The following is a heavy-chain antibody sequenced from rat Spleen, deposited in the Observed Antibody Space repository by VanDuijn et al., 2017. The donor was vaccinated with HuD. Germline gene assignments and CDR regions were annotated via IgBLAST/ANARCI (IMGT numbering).Heavy chain of an antibody. D-gene: IGHD1-7*01. Sequence: EVQLVETGGGLVQPGRSLKLSCAASGFTFSNYGMHWIRQAPTKGLEWVASISPSGGSTYYPESVKGRFTISRDNAESIVYLQMNSLKSEDTATYYCAVAGYGYWGQGVMVTVSS. J-gene: IGHJ2*01. CDR2: ISPSGGST. CDR1: GFTFSNYG. V-gene: IGHV5-19*01. CDR3: AVAGYGY.